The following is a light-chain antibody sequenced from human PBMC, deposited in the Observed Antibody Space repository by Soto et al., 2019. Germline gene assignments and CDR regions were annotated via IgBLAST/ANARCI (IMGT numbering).Light chain of an antibody. CDR2: GAS. Sequence: EIVLTQSPGTLSLSPGERATLSCRASQSFNSIYLAWYQQKPGQAPRLLIYGASSRATGIPDRFSGSGSGQDITIKISTLEPEDFGVYYSQQRWHWPSNTFGQGTRLEIK. CDR3: QQRWHWPSNT. V-gene: IGKV3D-20*02. CDR1: QSFNSIY. J-gene: IGKJ5*01.